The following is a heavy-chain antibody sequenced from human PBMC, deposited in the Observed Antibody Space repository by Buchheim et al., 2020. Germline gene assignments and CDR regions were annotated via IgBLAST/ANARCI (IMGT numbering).Heavy chain of an antibody. CDR2: ISGSGGST. CDR1: GFTFSSYA. Sequence: EVQLLESGGGLVQPGGSLRLSCAASGFTFSSYAMSWVRQAPGKGLEWVSAISGSGGSTYYADSVKGRFTISRDNSKKTRYLQMNSLRAEDTTVYYCAKFLVAVVVAPYGMDVWGQGTT. J-gene: IGHJ6*02. D-gene: IGHD3-22*01. CDR3: AKFLVAVVVAPYGMDV. V-gene: IGHV3-23*01.